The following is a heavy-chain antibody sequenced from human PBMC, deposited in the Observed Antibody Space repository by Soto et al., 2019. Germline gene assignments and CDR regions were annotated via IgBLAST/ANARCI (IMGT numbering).Heavy chain of an antibody. V-gene: IGHV1-8*01. D-gene: IGHD6-6*01. CDR2: MNPNSGNT. J-gene: IGHJ6*02. CDR1: GYTFTSYD. CDR3: ARGRVAARRVYYYYYGMDV. Sequence: SVKGSCEASGYTFTSYDINWVRQATGQGLEWMGWMNPNSGNTGYAQKFQGRVTMTRNTSISTAYMELSSLRSEDTAVYYCARGRVAARRVYYYYYGMDVWGQGTTVTVSS.